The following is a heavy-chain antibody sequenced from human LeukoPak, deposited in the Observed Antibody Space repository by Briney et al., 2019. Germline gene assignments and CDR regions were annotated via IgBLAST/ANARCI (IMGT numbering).Heavy chain of an antibody. J-gene: IGHJ4*02. V-gene: IGHV3-30*04. Sequence: GGSLRLSCAASGFTFRSYAMHWVRQAPGKGLEWVAVISYDGTNKYYADSVKGRFTISRDNSKNILYLQMNSLRADDTAVYYCAKVSESNYDILTGYYTPYYFDYWGQGTLVTVSS. CDR3: AKVSESNYDILTGYYTPYYFDY. D-gene: IGHD3-9*01. CDR2: ISYDGTNK. CDR1: GFTFRSYA.